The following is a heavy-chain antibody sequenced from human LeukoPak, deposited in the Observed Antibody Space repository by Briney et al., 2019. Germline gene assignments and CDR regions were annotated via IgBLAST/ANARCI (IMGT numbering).Heavy chain of an antibody. Sequence: NPSETLSLTCTVSGGSISSSTYYWGWIRQPPGKGLEWIGYIYYSGSTYYNPSLRSRVTISVDTSKNQFSLKLSSVTAADTAVYYCARSSEGRYYYDSSGYSYYYYMDVWGKGTTVTISS. CDR1: GGSISSSTYY. CDR3: ARSSEGRYYYDSSGYSYYYYMDV. J-gene: IGHJ6*03. D-gene: IGHD3-22*01. CDR2: IYYSGST. V-gene: IGHV4-61*05.